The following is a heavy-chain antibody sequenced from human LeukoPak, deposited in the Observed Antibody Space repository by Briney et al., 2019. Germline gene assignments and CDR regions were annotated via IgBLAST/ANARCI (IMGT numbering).Heavy chain of an antibody. CDR2: IYPGDSDT. Sequence: GESLKISCKGSGYSFSNYWIGWVRQMPGKGLEWMGIIYPGDSDTRYSPSLQGQVTISADKSISTAYLQWSSLKASDTAMYYCAGKISCSGGNCRDYWGQGTLVTVSS. V-gene: IGHV5-51*01. D-gene: IGHD2-15*01. CDR1: GYSFSNYW. CDR3: AGKISCSGGNCRDY. J-gene: IGHJ4*02.